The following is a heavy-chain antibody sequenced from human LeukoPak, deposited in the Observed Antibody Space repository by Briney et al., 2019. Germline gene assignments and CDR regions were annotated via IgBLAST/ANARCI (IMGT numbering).Heavy chain of an antibody. CDR3: ARGRSFHRGAFDI. Sequence: SETLSLTCAVYGGSFSGYYWSWIRQPPGKGLGWIGEINHSGSTNYNPSLKSRVTISVDTSKNQFSLKLSSVTAADTAVYYCARGRSFHRGAFDIWGQGTMVTVSS. J-gene: IGHJ3*02. CDR2: INHSGST. D-gene: IGHD3-3*01. CDR1: GGSFSGYY. V-gene: IGHV4-34*01.